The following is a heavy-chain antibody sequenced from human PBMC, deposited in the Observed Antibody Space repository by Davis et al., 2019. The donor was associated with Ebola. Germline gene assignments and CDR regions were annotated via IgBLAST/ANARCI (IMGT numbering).Heavy chain of an antibody. CDR2: FRGKAEDGTT. J-gene: IGHJ4*02. CDR3: AKRPYYYDSSGYYGY. V-gene: IGHV3-15*01. Sequence: GGSLRLSCAVSGLTLTDAGMNWVRQSPGKGLEWVGRFRGKAEDGTTDYAAPVKGRFSISRDDSENTLYLQMNSLTTEDTAVYYCAKRPYYYDSSGYYGYWGQGTLVTVSS. D-gene: IGHD3-22*01. CDR1: GLTLTDAG.